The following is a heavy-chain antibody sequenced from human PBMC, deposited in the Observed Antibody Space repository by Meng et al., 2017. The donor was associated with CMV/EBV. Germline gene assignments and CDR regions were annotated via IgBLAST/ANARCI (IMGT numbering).Heavy chain of an antibody. CDR2: ISSNGSNT. V-gene: IGHV3-64*02. J-gene: IGHJ4*02. CDR3: ARDRSGDGVHFDY. CDR1: GFTFRNYA. D-gene: IGHD3-3*01. Sequence: GESLKISCAASGFTFRNYAMHWVRQAPGKGLQYVSAISSNGSNTYYADFVKGRFTISRDNSKNTLYLQMGSLRAEDMAVYYCARDRSGDGVHFDYWGQGTLVTVSS.